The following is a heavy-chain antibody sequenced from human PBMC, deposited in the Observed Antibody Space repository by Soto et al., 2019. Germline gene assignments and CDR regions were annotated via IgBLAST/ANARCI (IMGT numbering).Heavy chain of an antibody. J-gene: IGHJ5*02. CDR2: IYPGDSDT. CDR1: GYSFTSYW. D-gene: IGHD2-2*02. Sequence: GESLKISCKGSGYSFTSYWIGWVRQMPGKGLEWMGIIYPGDSDTRYSPSFQGQVTISADKSISTAYMELSSLRSEDTAVYYCARVPLPAAIHPENWFDPWGQGTLVTVSS. V-gene: IGHV5-51*01. CDR3: ARVPLPAAIHPENWFDP.